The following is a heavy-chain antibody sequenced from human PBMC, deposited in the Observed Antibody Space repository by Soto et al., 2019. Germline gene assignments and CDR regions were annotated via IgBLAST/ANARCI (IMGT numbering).Heavy chain of an antibody. V-gene: IGHV3-30*18. CDR2: ISYDGSNK. J-gene: IGHJ3*02. Sequence: LRLSCAASGFTFSSYGMHWVRQAPGKGLEWVAVISYDGSNKYYADSVKGRFTISRDNSKNTLYLQMNSLRAEDTAVYYCAKDKSSSWNLDAFDIWGQGTMVTVSS. CDR1: GFTFSSYG. D-gene: IGHD6-13*01. CDR3: AKDKSSSWNLDAFDI.